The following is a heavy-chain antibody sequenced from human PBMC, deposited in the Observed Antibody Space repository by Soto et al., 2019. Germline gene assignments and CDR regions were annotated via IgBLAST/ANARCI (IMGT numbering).Heavy chain of an antibody. D-gene: IGHD2-21*02. Sequence: PSETLSLTCTVSGGSISSYYWSWIRQPPGKGLEGIGYIYYSGSTNYNPSLTSRVTISVDTSKNQFSLKLSSVTAADTAVYYCARDIESVVVVTAKYYYYYGMDVWGQGTTVTVSS. CDR1: GGSISSYY. V-gene: IGHV4-59*01. CDR3: ARDIESVVVVTAKYYYYYGMDV. CDR2: IYYSGST. J-gene: IGHJ6*02.